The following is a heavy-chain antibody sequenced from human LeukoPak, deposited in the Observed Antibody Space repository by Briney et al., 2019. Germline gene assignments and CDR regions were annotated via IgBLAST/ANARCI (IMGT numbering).Heavy chain of an antibody. Sequence: PGGSLRLSCAASGFTFSSYSMNWVRQAPGKGLEWVSSISSSSSYIYYADSVKGRFTISRDNAKNPLYLQMNSLRAEDTAVYYCAREVTLRGAVAPGYWGQGTLVTVSS. CDR1: GFTFSSYS. CDR3: AREVTLRGAVAPGY. D-gene: IGHD6-19*01. CDR2: ISSSSSYI. J-gene: IGHJ4*02. V-gene: IGHV3-21*01.